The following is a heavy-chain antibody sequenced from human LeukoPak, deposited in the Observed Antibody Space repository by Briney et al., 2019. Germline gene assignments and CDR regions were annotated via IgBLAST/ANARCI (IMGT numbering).Heavy chain of an antibody. Sequence: SSETLSLTCTVSGGSISSRSYYWGWIRQPPGKGLEWIGSIYYSWSTYYNPSLKSRVTISVDTSKNQFSLKLSSVTAAEMAMYYCARLPLEYCSGGSCYSGYFDYWGQGTLVTVSS. D-gene: IGHD2-15*01. V-gene: IGHV4-39*01. CDR2: IYYSWST. J-gene: IGHJ4*02. CDR1: GGSISSRSYY. CDR3: ARLPLEYCSGGSCYSGYFDY.